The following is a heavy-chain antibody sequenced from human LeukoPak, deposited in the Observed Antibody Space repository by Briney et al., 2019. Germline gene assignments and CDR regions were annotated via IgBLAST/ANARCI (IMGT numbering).Heavy chain of an antibody. CDR3: ARDLTSGSYEDY. J-gene: IGHJ4*02. D-gene: IGHD1-26*01. Sequence: ASVKVSCKASGYTFTNYAMHWVRQAPGQRLEWMGWINAGNGNTKYSQKFQGRVTMTRDTSTSTVYMELSSLRSEDTAVYYCARDLTSGSYEDYWGQGTLVTVSS. CDR2: INAGNGNT. CDR1: GYTFTNYA. V-gene: IGHV1-3*01.